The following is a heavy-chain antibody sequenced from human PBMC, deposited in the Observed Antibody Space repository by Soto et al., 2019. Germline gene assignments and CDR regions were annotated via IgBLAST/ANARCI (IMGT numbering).Heavy chain of an antibody. CDR1: GGTFSSYA. D-gene: IGHD3-22*01. V-gene: IGHV1-69*01. CDR3: ARARKRSSPRFYYESSGVLSAFDI. J-gene: IGHJ3*02. Sequence: QVQLVQSGAEVKKPVSSVKVSCEASGGTFSSYAISWVRQAPGQGLEWMGGIITIFGTANYAQKFLGRVRITANESTSTAYMELSSLRSEDTAVYYCARARKRSSPRFYYESSGVLSAFDIWVQVTIVTVSS. CDR2: IITIFGTA.